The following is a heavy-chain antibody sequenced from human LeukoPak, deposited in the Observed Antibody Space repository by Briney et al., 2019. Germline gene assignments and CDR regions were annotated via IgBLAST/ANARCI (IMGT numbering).Heavy chain of an antibody. V-gene: IGHV3-30*02. CDR2: IRYDGSNK. CDR3: ARKSGYARDY. CDR1: GFTFSSYG. Sequence: GGSLRLSCAASGFTFSSYGMHWVRQAPGKGLEWVAFIRYDGSNKYYADSVKGRFTISRDISKNTLYLQMNGLRAEDTAVYYCARKSGYARDYWGQGNLVTVSS. D-gene: IGHD5-12*01. J-gene: IGHJ4*02.